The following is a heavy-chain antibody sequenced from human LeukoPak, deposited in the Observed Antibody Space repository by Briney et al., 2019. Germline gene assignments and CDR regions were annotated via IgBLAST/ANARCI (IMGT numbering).Heavy chain of an antibody. J-gene: IGHJ1*01. CDR2: ISSSSSYI. Sequence: GGSLRLSCAAPGFTFSSYSMNWVRQAPGKGLEWVSSISSSSSYIYYADSVKGRFTISRDNAKNSLYLQMNSLRAEDTAVYYCAKEGIAAAGLQHWGQGTLVTVSS. CDR3: AKEGIAAAGLQH. V-gene: IGHV3-21*01. CDR1: GFTFSSYS. D-gene: IGHD6-13*01.